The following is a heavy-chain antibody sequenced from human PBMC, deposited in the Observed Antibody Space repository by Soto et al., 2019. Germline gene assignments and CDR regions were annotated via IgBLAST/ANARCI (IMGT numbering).Heavy chain of an antibody. J-gene: IGHJ4*02. D-gene: IGHD3-10*01. CDR2: ISPMFGAA. V-gene: IGHV1-69*19. CDR1: GGTFNTYA. Sequence: QVQLVQSGAEMKKHGSSVKVSCQSSGGTFNTYAMNWVRQAPGQGPEWMGDISPMFGAANYAPKFQGRVTITADESTGTSYVHLSSLTSEDTALYFCAREIQVHTPAFVYWGQGTLVTVSS. CDR3: AREIQVHTPAFVY.